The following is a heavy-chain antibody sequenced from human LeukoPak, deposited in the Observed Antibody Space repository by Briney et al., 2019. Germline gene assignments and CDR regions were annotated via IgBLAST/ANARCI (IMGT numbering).Heavy chain of an antibody. J-gene: IGHJ4*02. CDR3: AKDRLVRGNSGFDY. CDR1: GFTFSSYA. D-gene: IGHD4-23*01. Sequence: GASLRLSCAASGFTFSSYAMSWVRQAPGNGLEWVSAISGSGGSTYYADSVKGRFTISRDNSKNTLYLQMNSLRAEDTAVYYCAKDRLVRGNSGFDYWGQGTLVTVSS. CDR2: ISGSGGST. V-gene: IGHV3-23*01.